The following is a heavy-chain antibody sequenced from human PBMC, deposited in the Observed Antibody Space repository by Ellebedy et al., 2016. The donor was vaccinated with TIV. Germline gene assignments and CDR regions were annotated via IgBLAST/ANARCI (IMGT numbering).Heavy chain of an antibody. CDR3: ARDWGYGDYEGHFDY. CDR2: ISYDGSNK. D-gene: IGHD4-17*01. CDR1: GFSFSTYA. Sequence: GESLKISCAASGFSFSTYAMYWVRQAPGKGLKWVALISYDGSNKHYADSVKGRFTISRDNPKDTLYLQLNSLTPEDTATYYCARDWGYGDYEGHFDYWGQGTLVTVSS. J-gene: IGHJ4*02. V-gene: IGHV3-30-3*01.